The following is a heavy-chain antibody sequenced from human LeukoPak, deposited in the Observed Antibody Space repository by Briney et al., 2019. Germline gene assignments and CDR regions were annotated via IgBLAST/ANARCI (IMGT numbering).Heavy chain of an antibody. D-gene: IGHD6-13*01. J-gene: IGHJ4*02. CDR2: ITRYGNT. CDR3: GRTLPRRTTAAAAHLDS. CDR1: GGPVSGYY. V-gene: IGHV4-34*01. Sequence: PSETLSLTCGVSGGPVSGYYWSWLRQSPGKGLEWIGEITRYGNTNYNPSLKSRVIISKDTSKSQISLTLISLTAADTAVYYCGRTLPRRTTAAAAHLDSWGQGTLVTVSS.